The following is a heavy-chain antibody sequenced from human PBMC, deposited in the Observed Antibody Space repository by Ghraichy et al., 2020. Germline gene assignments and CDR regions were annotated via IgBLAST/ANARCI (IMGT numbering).Heavy chain of an antibody. J-gene: IGHJ4*02. Sequence: ESLNISCTVSGGSVGSSGYYWGWIRQPPGKGLEWIGSLYYGASSYYNPSLKSRVTISMYTPNYQFSLKLSSVTAADTAIYYCARVGARAAAGVIDYWGQGALVTVSS. CDR3: ARVGARAAAGVIDY. CDR1: GGSVGSSGYY. CDR2: LYYGASS. V-gene: IGHV4-39*01. D-gene: IGHD6-13*01.